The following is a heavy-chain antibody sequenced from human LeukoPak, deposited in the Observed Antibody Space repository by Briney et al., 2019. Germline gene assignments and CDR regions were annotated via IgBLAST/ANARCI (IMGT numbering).Heavy chain of an antibody. V-gene: IGHV3-74*01. Sequence: GGSLRLSCAASGFTFSIYWMHWARQAPGKGLVWVSRINSDGSSTSYADSVKGRFTISRDNAKNTLYLQMNSLRAEDTAVYYCAREDVDIVATYFDYWGQGTLVTVSS. D-gene: IGHD5-12*01. J-gene: IGHJ4*02. CDR2: INSDGSST. CDR3: AREDVDIVATYFDY. CDR1: GFTFSIYW.